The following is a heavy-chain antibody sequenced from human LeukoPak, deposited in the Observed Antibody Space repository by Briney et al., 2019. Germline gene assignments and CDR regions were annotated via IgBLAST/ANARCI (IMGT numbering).Heavy chain of an antibody. CDR1: GGSISSYY. Sequence: SETLSLTCTVSGGSISSYYWSWIRQPPGKGLEWIGYIYYSGSTNYNPSLKSRVTISVDTSKNQFSLKLSSVTAADTAVYYWARGTPYDFWSGYYPGFDYWGQGTLVTVSS. V-gene: IGHV4-59*01. J-gene: IGHJ4*02. D-gene: IGHD3-3*01. CDR2: IYYSGST. CDR3: ARGTPYDFWSGYYPGFDY.